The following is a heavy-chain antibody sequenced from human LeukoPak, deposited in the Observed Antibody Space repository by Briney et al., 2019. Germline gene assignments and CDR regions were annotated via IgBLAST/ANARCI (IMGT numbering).Heavy chain of an antibody. CDR1: GGSISSSSYY. Sequence: SETLSLTCTVSGGSISSSSYYWGWIRQPPGKGLEWIGSIYYSGSTYYNPSLKSRVTISVDTSKNQFSLKLSSVTAADTAVYYCAREKGGSYDYWGQGTLVTVSS. J-gene: IGHJ4*02. V-gene: IGHV4-39*07. CDR3: AREKGGSYDY. D-gene: IGHD2-15*01. CDR2: IYYSGST.